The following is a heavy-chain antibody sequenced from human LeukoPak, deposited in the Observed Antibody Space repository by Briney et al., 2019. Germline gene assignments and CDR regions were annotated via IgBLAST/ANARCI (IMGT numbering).Heavy chain of an antibody. CDR1: GGSFSGYY. CDR2: INHSGST. Sequence: SETLSLTCAVYGGSFSGYYWSWIRQPPGKGLEWIGEINHSGSTNYNPFLKSRVTISVDTSKNQFSLKLSSVTAADTAVYYCARVLFRYCSSTSCYRLASNWFDPWGRGTLVTVSS. V-gene: IGHV4-34*01. D-gene: IGHD2-2*02. J-gene: IGHJ5*02. CDR3: ARVLFRYCSSTSCYRLASNWFDP.